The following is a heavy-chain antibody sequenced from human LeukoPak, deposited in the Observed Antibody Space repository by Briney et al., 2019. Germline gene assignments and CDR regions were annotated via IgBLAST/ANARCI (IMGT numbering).Heavy chain of an antibody. D-gene: IGHD5-18*01. V-gene: IGHV3-53*01. Sequence: PGGSLRLSCAASGFTVNSNYMSWVRQAPGMGLEWVSIIYSGGTTYYADSVKGRFIISRDKSKNTLYLQMNSLRAEDTAVYYCARGGGYTYGYLRGDAFDIWGQGTMVTVSS. CDR1: GFTVNSNY. CDR3: ARGGGYTYGYLRGDAFDI. J-gene: IGHJ3*02. CDR2: IYSGGTT.